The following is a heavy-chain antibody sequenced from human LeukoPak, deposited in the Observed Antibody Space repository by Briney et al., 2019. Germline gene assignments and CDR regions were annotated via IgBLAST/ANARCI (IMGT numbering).Heavy chain of an antibody. J-gene: IGHJ4*02. Sequence: PSETLSLTCTVSGVSISSSSYYWGWIRQPPGKGLEWVGSIYYSGSTYYNPSLNSRITISVDTSKNQFSLKLSSVTAADTAVYYCARYSNYYDSSGYYPDYWGQGTLVTVSS. CDR2: IYYSGST. V-gene: IGHV4-39*01. CDR1: GVSISSSSYY. D-gene: IGHD3-22*01. CDR3: ARYSNYYDSSGYYPDY.